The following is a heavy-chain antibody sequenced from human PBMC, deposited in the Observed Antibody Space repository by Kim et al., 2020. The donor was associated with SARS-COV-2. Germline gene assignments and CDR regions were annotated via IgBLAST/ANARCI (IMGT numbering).Heavy chain of an antibody. D-gene: IGHD6-13*01. CDR2: IYYSGST. Sequence: SETLSLTCSVSGGSISSTKYYWGWIRQPPGKGLEWIGSIYYSGSTSYNPSLKSRVTISVDTSKNQFSLKLTSVTAADTAVYYCARGSSWYVEWFDPWGQG. CDR1: GGSISSTKYY. V-gene: IGHV4-39*01. CDR3: ARGSSWYVEWFDP. J-gene: IGHJ5*02.